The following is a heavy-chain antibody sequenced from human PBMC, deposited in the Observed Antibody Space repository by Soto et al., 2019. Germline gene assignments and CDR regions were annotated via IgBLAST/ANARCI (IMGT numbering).Heavy chain of an antibody. D-gene: IGHD1-26*01. CDR2: IYHGGST. CDR3: ARMSGTYYVPDY. J-gene: IGHJ4*02. Sequence: QVQLQESGPRLVEASQTLSLTCTVSNGSITSSGYYWRWIRQPPGKRLEWIGYIYHGGSTFYSPSLQSRLTMSVDTSKNQFSLTLSSVTAADTAVYHCARMSGTYYVPDYWGQGTLVTVSS. V-gene: IGHV4-31*03. CDR1: NGSITSSGYY.